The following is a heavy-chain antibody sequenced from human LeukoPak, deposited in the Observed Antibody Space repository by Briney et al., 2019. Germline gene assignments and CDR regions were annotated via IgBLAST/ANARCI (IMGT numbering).Heavy chain of an antibody. J-gene: IGHJ4*02. CDR1: GFTFSDHA. Sequence: PGGSLRLSCAASGFTFSDHAMSWVRQAPGKGLEWVSGISGSGDYTYHADSVKGRLTISRDNSKNTLYLQMNSLRAEDTAKYYCAKDRVARGEYFDYWGQGTLVTVSP. CDR2: ISGSGDYT. V-gene: IGHV3-23*01. CDR3: AKDRVARGEYFDY. D-gene: IGHD5-12*01.